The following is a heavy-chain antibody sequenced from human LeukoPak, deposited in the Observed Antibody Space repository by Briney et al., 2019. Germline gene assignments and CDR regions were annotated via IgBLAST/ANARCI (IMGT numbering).Heavy chain of an antibody. CDR2: IGGSGSIT. CDR1: GFTLSSYA. Sequence: GGSLRLSCAASGFTLSSYAMSWVRQAPGKGLEWVSAIGGSGSITYYADSVKGRFTISRDNSKNTLYLQMNSLRAEDTAVYYCAKDTASSWWYFDLWGRGTLVTVSS. D-gene: IGHD5-18*01. CDR3: AKDTASSWWYFDL. J-gene: IGHJ2*01. V-gene: IGHV3-23*01.